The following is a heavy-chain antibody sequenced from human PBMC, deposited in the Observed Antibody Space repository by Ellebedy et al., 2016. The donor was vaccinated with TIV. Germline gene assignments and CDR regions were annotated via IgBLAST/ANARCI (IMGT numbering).Heavy chain of an antibody. D-gene: IGHD2-15*01. CDR3: ARDEPYCSGGSCNRFDY. J-gene: IGHJ4*02. CDR2: IKQDGSEK. CDR1: GFTFSNYW. V-gene: IGHV3-7*01. Sequence: GESLKISCAASGFTFSNYWMNWVRQAPGKGLELVATIKQDGSEKFYVDSEKGRFTISRYNANSLLYLQMNNLRAEDTAVYYCARDEPYCSGGSCNRFDYWGKGTLVTVSS.